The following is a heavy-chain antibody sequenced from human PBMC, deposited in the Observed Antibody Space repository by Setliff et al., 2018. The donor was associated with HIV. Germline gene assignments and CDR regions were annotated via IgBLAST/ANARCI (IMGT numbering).Heavy chain of an antibody. Sequence: KPSETLSLTCTVSGGSISSGSNYWRWIRQPAGKGLEWIGHIYTSGSTNYNPSLKSRVTISVDTSKNQFSLKLSSVTAADTAVYYCASRRPFLDNYFDYWGQGALVTSPQ. CDR1: GGSISSGSNY. J-gene: IGHJ4*02. V-gene: IGHV4-61*09. CDR3: ASRRPFLDNYFDY. D-gene: IGHD3-22*01. CDR2: IYTSGST.